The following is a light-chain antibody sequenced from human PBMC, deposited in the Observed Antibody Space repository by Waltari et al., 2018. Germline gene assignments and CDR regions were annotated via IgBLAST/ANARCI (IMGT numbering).Light chain of an antibody. CDR2: GAS. CDR1: QSVSSSY. V-gene: IGKV3-20*01. Sequence: EIVLTQSPGTLSLSPGERATLSCRASQSVSSSYLAWYQQKPGQAPRHLIYGASSRAPGIPDRFSGSGSGTDFTLTISRLEPEDFAVYYCQQYGSSPVTFGQGTKVESK. CDR3: QQYGSSPVT. J-gene: IGKJ1*01.